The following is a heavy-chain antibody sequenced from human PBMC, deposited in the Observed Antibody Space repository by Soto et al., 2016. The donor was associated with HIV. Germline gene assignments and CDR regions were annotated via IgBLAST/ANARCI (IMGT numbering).Heavy chain of an antibody. V-gene: IGHV1-18*01. CDR2: ISIYTGNT. Sequence: HLVQSGAEVKKPGASVKISCKTSGYPFNTYGINWVRQAPGQGLEWIGWISIYTGNTDYAPKLQGRVTMTTDTSTTTAYMELRSLRPDDTAVYFCARGREDTAILDYWGQGTLVTVSS. CDR1: GYPFNTYG. CDR3: ARGREDTAILDY. D-gene: IGHD5-18*01. J-gene: IGHJ4*02.